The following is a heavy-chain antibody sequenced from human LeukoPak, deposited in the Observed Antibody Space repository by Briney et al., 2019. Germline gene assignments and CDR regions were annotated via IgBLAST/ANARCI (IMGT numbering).Heavy chain of an antibody. J-gene: IGHJ3*02. CDR1: GGSISSSSYY. D-gene: IGHD6-19*01. V-gene: IGHV4-39*07. CDR3: AREGSGWPHDAFDI. Sequence: SETLSLTCTVSGGSISSSSYYWGWIRQPPGKGLEWIGSIYYSGSTNSNPSLKSRVTISVDTSKNQFSLRLSSVTAADTAVYYCAREGSGWPHDAFDIWGQGTMVTVSS. CDR2: IYYSGST.